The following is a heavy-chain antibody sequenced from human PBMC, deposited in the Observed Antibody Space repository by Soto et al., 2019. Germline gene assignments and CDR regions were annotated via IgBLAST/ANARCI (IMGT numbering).Heavy chain of an antibody. CDR1: GFTFSSYA. D-gene: IGHD1-26*01. V-gene: IGHV3-23*01. J-gene: IGHJ4*02. Sequence: EVQLLESGGGLVQPGGSLRLSCAASGFTFSSYAMSWVRQAPGKGLEWVSAVSGSGGSTYYADSVKGRFTSSRDNCKNTLYLEKNSLNAEDMAVYYCATPEVGAAGGFDYWGQGTLVTVSS. CDR2: VSGSGGST. CDR3: ATPEVGAAGGFDY.